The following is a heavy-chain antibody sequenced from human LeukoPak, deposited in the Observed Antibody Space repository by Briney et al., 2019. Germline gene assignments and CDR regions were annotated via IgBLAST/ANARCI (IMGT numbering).Heavy chain of an antibody. Sequence: GGSLRPSCAASGFTVSSNYMGWVRQAPGKELKWVSVIYSGGNTYYADSVKGRFTISRDNSRNTMDLQMNSLRAEDTAVYYCARCDSSSWYGIDFWGQGTLVTVSS. D-gene: IGHD6-13*01. J-gene: IGHJ4*02. CDR2: IYSGGNT. V-gene: IGHV3-53*01. CDR3: ARCDSSSWYGIDF. CDR1: GFTVSSNY.